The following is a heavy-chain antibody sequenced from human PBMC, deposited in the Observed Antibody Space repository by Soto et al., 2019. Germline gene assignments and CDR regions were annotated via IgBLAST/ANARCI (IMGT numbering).Heavy chain of an antibody. D-gene: IGHD1-1*01. J-gene: IGHJ6*02. CDR1: RNSFIDYY. Sequence: QVELVQSGAEVRKPGASVKVSCKASRNSFIDYYIHWVRQAPGQGLEWMGWIKSNSGGTKYAQRFQGPVTMTRDTSISTIYMVLSRLTSDDPAVYYCAREDYNWNDYYYSGMDVWGQGTTVIVSS. CDR2: IKSNSGGT. V-gene: IGHV1-2*02. CDR3: AREDYNWNDYYYSGMDV.